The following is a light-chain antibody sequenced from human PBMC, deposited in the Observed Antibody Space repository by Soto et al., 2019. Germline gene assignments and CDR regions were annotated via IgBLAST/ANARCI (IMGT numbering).Light chain of an antibody. V-gene: IGLV2-14*01. CDR3: TTFAPGRIYV. CDR1: SSDIGPYDY. Sequence: QSALTQPASVSGSPGQSITISCSGASSDIGPYDYVSWYQHNPGRAPKLLIYEVSNRPSGVSYRFSGSKSGNTASLTISGLQAEDEGDYYCTTFAPGRIYVFGSGTKVTVL. CDR2: EVS. J-gene: IGLJ1*01.